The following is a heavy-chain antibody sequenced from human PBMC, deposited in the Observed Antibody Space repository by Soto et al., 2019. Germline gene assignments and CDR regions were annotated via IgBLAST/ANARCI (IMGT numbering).Heavy chain of an antibody. CDR2: IHYIGST. CDR1: GGSISSSY. Sequence: QVQLQESGPGLVKPSETLSLTCTVSGGSISSSYWSWIRQPPGKGLEWIGYIHYIGSTNYNPSLKSQVTTALDTSKNQFSLKLRSVTAADTAVYYCARHGLRCSGGSCYSDFYFAYWGQGTLVTVSS. V-gene: IGHV4-59*08. CDR3: ARHGLRCSGGSCYSDFYFAY. D-gene: IGHD2-15*01. J-gene: IGHJ4*02.